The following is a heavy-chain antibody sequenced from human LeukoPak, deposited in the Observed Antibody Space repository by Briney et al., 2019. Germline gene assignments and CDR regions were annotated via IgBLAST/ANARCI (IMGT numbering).Heavy chain of an antibody. CDR2: IRYDGSNK. CDR1: GFTFSSYG. CDR3: AKDHDFWSGYYTTPSFDY. Sequence: GGSLRLSCAASGFTFSSYGMHWVRQAPGKGLEWVAFIRYDGSNKYYADSVKGRFTISRDNSKNTLYLQMNSLRAEETAVYYCAKDHDFWSGYYTTPSFDYWGQGTLVTVSS. V-gene: IGHV3-30*02. D-gene: IGHD3-3*01. J-gene: IGHJ4*02.